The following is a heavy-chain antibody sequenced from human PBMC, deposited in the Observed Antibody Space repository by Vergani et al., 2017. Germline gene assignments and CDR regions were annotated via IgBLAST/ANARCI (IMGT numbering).Heavy chain of an antibody. D-gene: IGHD6-13*01. V-gene: IGHV5-51*01. CDR2: IYPGDSDT. J-gene: IGHJ6*02. CDR1: GYSFTSYW. CDR3: ATYSSSWHSLYYYYGMDV. Sequence: EVQLVQSGAEVKKPGESLKISCKGSGYSFTSYWIGWVRQMPGKGLEGMGIIYPGDSDTRYSPSFQGQVTISADKSISTAYLQWRSLKASDTAMYYCATYSSSWHSLYYYYGMDVWGQGTTVTVSS.